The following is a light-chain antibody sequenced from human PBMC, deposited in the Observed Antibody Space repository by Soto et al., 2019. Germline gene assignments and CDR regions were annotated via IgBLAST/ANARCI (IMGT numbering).Light chain of an antibody. J-gene: IGLJ2*01. V-gene: IGLV2-14*03. CDR2: DVS. CDR3: IAYTGNSTPVV. CDR1: SSDVGAYNY. Sequence: QSALTQPASVSESPGQSITISCTGTSSDVGAYNYVSWYQQHPGKAPKLMIYDVSIRPSGVSNRFSGSKSVNTASLTISGLQVEDEADYFCIAYTGNSTPVVFGGGTKLTVL.